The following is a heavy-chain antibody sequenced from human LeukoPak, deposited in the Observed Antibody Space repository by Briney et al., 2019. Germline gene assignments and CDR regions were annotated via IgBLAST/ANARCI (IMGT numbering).Heavy chain of an antibody. V-gene: IGHV4-34*10. CDR1: GESFVGYY. Sequence: ASETLSLTCAVYGESFVGYYWTWIRQPPGKGLEWIGEIDYTGSTNYNPSLKSRIKMSVDTSKNQFSVNLSSVTAADTAVNYCVKTNSWPDYYFDYWGQGTLVTVSS. CDR2: IDYTGST. J-gene: IGHJ4*02. D-gene: IGHD6-13*01. CDR3: VKTNSWPDYYFDY.